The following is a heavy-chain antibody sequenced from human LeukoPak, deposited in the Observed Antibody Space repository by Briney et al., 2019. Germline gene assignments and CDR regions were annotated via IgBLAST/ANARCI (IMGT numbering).Heavy chain of an antibody. V-gene: IGHV4-4*02. CDR1: GGSISSSNW. J-gene: IGHJ1*01. Sequence: SETLSLTCAVSGGSISSSNWWSWVRQPPGKGLEWIGEIYHSGSTNYNPSLKSRVTISVDTSKNQFSLKLSSVTAADTAVYYCARGGSSRYFHHWGQGTLVTVSS. CDR3: ARGGSSRYFHH. D-gene: IGHD6-6*01. CDR2: IYHSGST.